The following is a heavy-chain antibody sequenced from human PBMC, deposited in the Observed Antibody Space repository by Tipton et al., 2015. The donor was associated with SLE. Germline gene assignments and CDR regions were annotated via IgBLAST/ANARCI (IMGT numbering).Heavy chain of an antibody. CDR1: GFTVSSNY. Sequence: SLRLSCAASGFTVSSNYVNWVRQAPGKGLEWVSVIYSGGTTYYADSVKGRFTISRDNSKNMLYLQMNSLSAEDTAVYYCARSITGTTPGATWGQGTLVTVSS. V-gene: IGHV3-53*05. CDR3: ARSITGTTPGAT. J-gene: IGHJ5*02. CDR2: IYSGGTT. D-gene: IGHD1-14*01.